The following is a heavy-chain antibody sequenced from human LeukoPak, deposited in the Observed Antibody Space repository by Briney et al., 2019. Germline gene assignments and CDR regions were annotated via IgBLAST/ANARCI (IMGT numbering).Heavy chain of an antibody. J-gene: IGHJ4*02. D-gene: IGHD5-12*01. CDR2: IYHSGST. V-gene: IGHV4-4*02. CDR3: ARDDEYSCYDY. CDR1: GGSISSSYW. Sequence: SETLSLTCAVSGGSISSSYWWTWVRQPPGKGLEWIGEIYHSGSTNYNASFKSRVNISVDKSKNQFSLKLSSVTAADTAVYYCARDDEYSCYDYWGQGTLVTVSS.